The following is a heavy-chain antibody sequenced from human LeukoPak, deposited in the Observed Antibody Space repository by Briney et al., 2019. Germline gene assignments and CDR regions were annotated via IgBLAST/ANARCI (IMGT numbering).Heavy chain of an antibody. CDR2: ISGSGGST. V-gene: IGHV3-23*01. J-gene: IGHJ2*01. D-gene: IGHD2-2*01. Sequence: GGSLRLSCAASGFTFSSYAMSWVRQAPGKGLEWVSAISGSGGSTYYADSVKGRFTISRDNSKNTLYLQMNSLRAEDTAVYYCASGEEWYQLLFWRHRRFDLWGRGTLVTVSS. CDR1: GFTFSSYA. CDR3: ASGEEWYQLLFWRHRRFDL.